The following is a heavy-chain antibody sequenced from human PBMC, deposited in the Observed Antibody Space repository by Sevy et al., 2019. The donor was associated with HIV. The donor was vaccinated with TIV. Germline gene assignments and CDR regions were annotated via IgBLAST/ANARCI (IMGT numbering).Heavy chain of an antibody. CDR2: ISDTGST. Sequence: SETLSLTCTVSGGSITRSNYYWGWIRQPPGKGLEWVGSISDTGSTYYNPSLKSRVTIYRDTSKNQFSLKLNSVTVADTTIYYCASRAIAVAGRDDFDIWGQGTLVTVSS. CDR1: GGSITRSNYY. D-gene: IGHD6-19*01. J-gene: IGHJ3*02. CDR3: ASRAIAVAGRDDFDI. V-gene: IGHV4-39*01.